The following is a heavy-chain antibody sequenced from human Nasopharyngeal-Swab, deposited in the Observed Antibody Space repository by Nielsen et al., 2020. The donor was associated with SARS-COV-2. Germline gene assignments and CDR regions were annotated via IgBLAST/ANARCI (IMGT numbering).Heavy chain of an antibody. D-gene: IGHD6-19*01. CDR1: GFTFNNYW. CDR3: TTGSSGWYHYYYGMDV. CDR2: IKSKTDGGTT. V-gene: IGHV3-15*01. J-gene: IGHJ6*02. Sequence: GESLKISCAASGFTFNNYWMHWVRQAPGKGLEWVGRIKSKTDGGTTDYAAPVKGRFTISRDDSKNTLYLQMNSLKTEDTAVYYCTTGSSGWYHYYYGMDVWGQGTTVTVSS.